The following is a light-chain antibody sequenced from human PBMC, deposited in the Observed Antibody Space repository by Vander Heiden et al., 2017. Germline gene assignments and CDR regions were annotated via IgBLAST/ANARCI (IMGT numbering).Light chain of an antibody. V-gene: IGLV2-14*01. CDR1: SSDIGGYNH. Sequence: QSALTQPASVSGSPVQSITISCTGTSSDIGGYNHVSWYQQHPGKAPKLMIYEVSNRPSGISTRFSGSKSGNTASLTISGLQAEDEDDYYCTSYTSSSKVVFGGGTKLTVL. J-gene: IGLJ2*01. CDR3: TSYTSSSKVV. CDR2: EVS.